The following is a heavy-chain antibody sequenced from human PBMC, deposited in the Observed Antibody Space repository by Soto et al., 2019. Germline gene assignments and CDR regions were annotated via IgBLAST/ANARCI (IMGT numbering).Heavy chain of an antibody. CDR1: GYAFTSHT. Sequence: QVQLVQSGAEVKEPRASVRVSCKASGYAFTSHTIHWARQAPGQGLEWMGWIVISNGSPRYAPQFQGRVTFGRDTSATTAYMELSSLTSEDTAVYYCAREPEDGVPGDYWGQGTPVVVSS. D-gene: IGHD3-3*01. J-gene: IGHJ4*02. V-gene: IGHV1-3*04. CDR3: AREPEDGVPGDY. CDR2: IVISNGSP.